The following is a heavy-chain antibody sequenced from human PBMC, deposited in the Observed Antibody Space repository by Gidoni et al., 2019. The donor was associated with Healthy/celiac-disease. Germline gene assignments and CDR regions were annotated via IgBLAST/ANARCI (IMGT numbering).Heavy chain of an antibody. V-gene: IGHV4-30-4*01. J-gene: IGHJ4*02. CDR1: GGSISSVDYY. Sequence: QVQLQESGPGLVKPSQTLSLTCTVSGGSISSVDYYWSWIRQPPGKGLEWIGYIYYSGSTYYNPSLKSRVTISVDTSKNQFSLKLSSVTAADTAVYYCATNTGGHDYIWGSYRFDYWGQGTLVTVSS. CDR2: IYYSGST. CDR3: ATNTGGHDYIWGSYRFDY. D-gene: IGHD3-16*02.